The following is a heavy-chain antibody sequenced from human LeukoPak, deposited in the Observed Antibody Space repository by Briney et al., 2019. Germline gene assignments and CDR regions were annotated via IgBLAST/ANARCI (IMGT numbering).Heavy chain of an antibody. D-gene: IGHD3-22*01. V-gene: IGHV4-4*07. CDR2: IYTSGST. CDR1: GGSISSYY. J-gene: IGHJ4*02. CDR3: ARCILPHYYDSSGYYYNCYFDY. Sequence: PSETLSLTCTVSGGSISSYYWSWIRQPAGKGLEWIGRIYTSGSTNYNPSLKSRVTMSVDTSKNQFSLKLSSVTAADTAVYYCARCILPHYYDSSGYYYNCYFDYWGQGTLVTVSS.